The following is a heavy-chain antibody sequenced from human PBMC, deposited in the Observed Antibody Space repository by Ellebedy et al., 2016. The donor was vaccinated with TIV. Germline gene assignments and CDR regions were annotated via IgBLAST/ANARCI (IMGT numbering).Heavy chain of an antibody. J-gene: IGHJ6*02. CDR2: INNDGSST. CDR3: VREGSNNCYGSFCYYYYGMDV. Sequence: GGSLRLXXVASGFTFSSYWMHWVRQAPGEGLVWVSRINNDGSSTNYADSVKGRFTISRDNAKNTLYLQMDSLRAEDTAVYYCVREGSNNCYGSFCYYYYGMDVWGQGTTVTVSS. V-gene: IGHV3-74*01. CDR1: GFTFSSYW. D-gene: IGHD2-2*01.